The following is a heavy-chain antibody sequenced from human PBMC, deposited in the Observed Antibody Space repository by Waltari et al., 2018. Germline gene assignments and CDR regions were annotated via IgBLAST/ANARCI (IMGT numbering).Heavy chain of an antibody. Sequence: QVQLQESGPGLVKPSQTLSLTCPVSGGSIRRGSYSCSWFRQPAGKGLEWIGRIYTSGSTNYNPALKSRVTISVDTSKNQFSLKLSSVTAADTAVYYCARARAESYYYYMDVWGKGTTVTVSS. D-gene: IGHD6-13*01. CDR1: GGSIRRGSYS. CDR2: IYTSGST. CDR3: ARARAESYYYYMDV. J-gene: IGHJ6*03. V-gene: IGHV4-61*02.